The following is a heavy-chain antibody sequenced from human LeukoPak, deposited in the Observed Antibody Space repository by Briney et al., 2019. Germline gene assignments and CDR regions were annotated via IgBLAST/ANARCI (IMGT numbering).Heavy chain of an antibody. CDR1: GYTFTSYA. D-gene: IGHD3-3*01. Sequence: ASVKVSCKASGYTFTSYAISWVRQAPGQGLEWMGGIIPILGTANYAQKFQGRVTITADESTSTAYMELSSLRSEDTAVYYCARSVRWLLYRSFDPWGQGTLVTVSS. CDR2: IIPILGTA. J-gene: IGHJ5*02. V-gene: IGHV1-69*13. CDR3: ARSVRWLLYRSFDP.